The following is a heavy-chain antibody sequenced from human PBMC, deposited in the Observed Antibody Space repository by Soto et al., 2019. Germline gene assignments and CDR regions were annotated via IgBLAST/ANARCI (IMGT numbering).Heavy chain of an antibody. J-gene: IGHJ4*02. CDR1: GGSISSSNW. CDR3: ARVRILYGPARDS. Sequence: QVQLQESGPGLVKPSGTLSLTCAVSGGSISSSNWWSWVRQPPGKGLGWIGEIYHSGSTNYNPSLKSQVTISVDKSKNQFSLKLSSVTAPDTAVYYCARVRILYGPARDSWGQGTLVTVSS. D-gene: IGHD3-9*01. CDR2: IYHSGST. V-gene: IGHV4-4*02.